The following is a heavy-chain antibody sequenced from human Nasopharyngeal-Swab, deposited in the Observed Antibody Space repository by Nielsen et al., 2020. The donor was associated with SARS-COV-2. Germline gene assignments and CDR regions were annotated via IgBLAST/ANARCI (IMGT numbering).Heavy chain of an antibody. Sequence: GESLKISCAASGFTFSSYSMNWVRQAPGKGLEWVSSISGSSSYIYYADSVKGRFTISRDNAKNSLYLQMNSLRAEDTAVYYCARSKHSGSYYYGMDVWGQGTTVTVSS. V-gene: IGHV3-21*01. CDR1: GFTFSSYS. CDR2: ISGSSSYI. D-gene: IGHD1-26*01. J-gene: IGHJ6*02. CDR3: ARSKHSGSYYYGMDV.